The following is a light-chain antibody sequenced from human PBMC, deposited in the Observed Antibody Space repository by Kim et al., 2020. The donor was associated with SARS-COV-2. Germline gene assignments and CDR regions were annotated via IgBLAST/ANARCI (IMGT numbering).Light chain of an antibody. CDR1: QSVISNY. J-gene: IGKJ5*01. CDR3: QYYGSPIT. CDR2: AAS. Sequence: LFPGKRAPLSCRADQSVISNYLAWYQQIHGQAPRLLIYAASSRATGIPDRFRGSGSGTEFTLTISRLEAEDSAVYYCQYYGSPITFGQGTRLEIK. V-gene: IGKV3-20*01.